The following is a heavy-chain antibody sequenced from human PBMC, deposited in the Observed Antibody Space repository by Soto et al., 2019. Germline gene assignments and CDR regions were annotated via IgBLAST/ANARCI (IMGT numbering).Heavy chain of an antibody. CDR2: VSPYNGNT. CDR3: ARAALGVHSSWFDP. D-gene: IGHD6-13*01. J-gene: IGHJ5*02. Sequence: ASVKVSCKTSGYTFTTYSITWVRQAPGQGLEWMGWVSPYNGNTNYAEKFQDRVTMTTDMSTSTAYMELRSLRSVDTAMYYCARAALGVHSSWFDPLCPGTLVTVSS. CDR1: GYTFTTYS. V-gene: IGHV1-18*04.